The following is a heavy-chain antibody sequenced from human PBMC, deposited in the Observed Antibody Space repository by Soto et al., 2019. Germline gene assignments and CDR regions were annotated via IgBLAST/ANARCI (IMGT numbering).Heavy chain of an antibody. Sequence: PGGSRTRSCAASGFTLSSCGMTWVRQAPGKGLGWVLCISGSGDTTYYADSVKGRFTIFRDTSKNTLYLQMNSLRADDTAVYYWAKGLPGGSCYSGLDCWCQGTLVTVSS. D-gene: IGHD2-15*01. J-gene: IGHJ4*02. CDR3: AKGLPGGSCYSGLDC. CDR1: GFTLSSCG. CDR2: ISGSGDTT. V-gene: IGHV3-23*01.